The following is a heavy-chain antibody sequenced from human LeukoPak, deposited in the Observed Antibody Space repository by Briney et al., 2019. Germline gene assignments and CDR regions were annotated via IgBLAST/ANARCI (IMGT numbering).Heavy chain of an antibody. J-gene: IGHJ3*02. V-gene: IGHV4-34*01. CDR3: ARGKVGGIPRRRDAFDI. Sequence: PSETLSLTCAVYGGSFSGYYWSWIRQPLGKGLEWIGEINHSGSTNYNPSLKSRVTISVDTSKNQFSLKLSSVTAADTAVYYCARGKVGGIPRRRDAFDIWGQGTMVTVSS. D-gene: IGHD3-16*01. CDR1: GGSFSGYY. CDR2: INHSGST.